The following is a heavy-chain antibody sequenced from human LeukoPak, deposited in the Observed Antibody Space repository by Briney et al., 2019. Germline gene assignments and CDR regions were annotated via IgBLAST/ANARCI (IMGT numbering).Heavy chain of an antibody. J-gene: IGHJ6*02. D-gene: IGHD2-2*01. CDR2: IIPILGIA. CDR3: ARAPRYRSSTSCRYYYYGMDV. CDR1: GGTFSSYA. Sequence: SVKVSCKASGGTFSSYAISWVRQAPGQGLEWMGRIIPILGIANYAQKFQGRVTITADKSTSTAYMELSSLRSEDTAVYYCARAPRYRSSTSCRYYYYGMDVWGQGTTVTVSS. V-gene: IGHV1-69*04.